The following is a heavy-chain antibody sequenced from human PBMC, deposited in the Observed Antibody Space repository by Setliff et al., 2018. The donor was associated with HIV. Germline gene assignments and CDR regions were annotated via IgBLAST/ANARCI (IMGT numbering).Heavy chain of an antibody. CDR2: ISGSAGST. J-gene: IGHJ4*02. V-gene: IGHV3-23*01. Sequence: PGGSLRLSCAVSGFTFSSYAMSWVRQAPGKGLEWVSAISGSAGSTYYADSVKGRFTISGDNSKNTLYLQMNSLRAEDTAVYYCAKEPKLGGIAAPFDYWGQGTLVTVSS. CDR3: AKEPKLGGIAAPFDY. D-gene: IGHD6-6*01. CDR1: GFTFSSYA.